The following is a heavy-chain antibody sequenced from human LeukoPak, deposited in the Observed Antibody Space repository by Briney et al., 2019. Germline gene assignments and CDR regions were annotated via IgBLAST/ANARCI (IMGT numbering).Heavy chain of an antibody. V-gene: IGHV3-30*18. CDR1: GFTFSTYG. CDR2: ISYDVTNK. J-gene: IGHJ4*02. D-gene: IGHD5-12*01. Sequence: RPGRSLRLSCAASGFTFSTYGMHWFRQAPGKGLEWVAVISYDVTNKYYAGSVKGRFTISRDNSKNTVYLQMDSLRAEDTAVYYCAKARLPRDDEAYYFDYWGQGTLVTVSS. CDR3: AKARLPRDDEAYYFDY.